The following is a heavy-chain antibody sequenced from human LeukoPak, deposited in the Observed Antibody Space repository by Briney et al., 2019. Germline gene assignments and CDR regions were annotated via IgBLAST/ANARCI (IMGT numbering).Heavy chain of an antibody. CDR3: AKIHCSSTSCYDGRGWFDP. CDR2: IIPIFGTA. J-gene: IGHJ5*02. CDR1: GGTFSSYA. Sequence: GASVKVSCKASGGTFSSYAITWVRQAPGQGLEWMGGIIPIFGTANYAQKFQGRVTITADESTSTAYMELSSLRFEDTAVYYCAKIHCSSTSCYDGRGWFDPWGQGTLVTVSS. V-gene: IGHV1-69*13. D-gene: IGHD2-2*01.